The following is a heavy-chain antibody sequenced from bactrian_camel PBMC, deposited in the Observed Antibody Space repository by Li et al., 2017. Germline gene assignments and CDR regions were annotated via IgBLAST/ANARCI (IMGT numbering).Heavy chain of an antibody. V-gene: IGHV3S6*01. J-gene: IGHJ6*01. D-gene: IGHD6*01. Sequence: HVQLVESGGGSVQPGGSLRLSCTASGFTFSSYGMNWVRQAPGKGLEWVSSIYAGGGRTSYADSVKGRFTISKDTAKNILYLQMNSLKPEDTAVYYCAADANGGSWYAPFGYWGQGTQVTVS. CDR2: IYAGGGRT. CDR3: AADANGGSWYAPFGY. CDR1: GFTFSSYG.